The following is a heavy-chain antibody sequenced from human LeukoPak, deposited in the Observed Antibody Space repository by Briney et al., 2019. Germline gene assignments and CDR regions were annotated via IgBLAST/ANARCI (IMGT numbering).Heavy chain of an antibody. CDR2: IIPIFGTA. CDR3: AREVATIGPFDY. V-gene: IGHV1-69*05. CDR1: GGTFSSYA. J-gene: IGHJ4*02. D-gene: IGHD5-12*01. Sequence: SVKVSCKASGGTFSSYAISWVRQAPGQGLEWMGRIIPIFGTANYAQKFQGRVTITTDESTSTAYMELSSLRSEDTAVYYCAREVATIGPFDYWGQGTLVTVSS.